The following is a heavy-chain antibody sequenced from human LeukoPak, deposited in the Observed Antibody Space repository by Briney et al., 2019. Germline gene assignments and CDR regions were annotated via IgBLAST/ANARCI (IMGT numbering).Heavy chain of an antibody. CDR1: GFTFSSYG. CDR3: ARDPVETTGFDY. CDR2: IRYDGSNK. V-gene: IGHV3-30*02. J-gene: IGHJ4*02. D-gene: IGHD5-24*01. Sequence: PGGSLRLSCAASGFTFSSYGMHWVRQAPGKGLEWVAFIRYDGSNKYYADSVKGRFTISRDNSKNTLYLQMNSLRSDDTAVYYCARDPVETTGFDYWGQGTLVTVSS.